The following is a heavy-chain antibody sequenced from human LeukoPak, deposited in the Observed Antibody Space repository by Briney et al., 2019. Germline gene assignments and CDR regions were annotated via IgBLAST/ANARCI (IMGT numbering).Heavy chain of an antibody. CDR3: ARQRTTVTTASAFDI. V-gene: IGHV4-59*08. CDR2: IYYSGST. CDR1: GGSISSYY. Sequence: SETLSLTCTVSGGSISSYYWSWIRQPPGEGLEWIGYIYYSGSTNYNPSLKSRVTISVDTSKNQFSLKLSSVTAADTAVYYCARQRTTVTTASAFDIWGQGTMVTASS. D-gene: IGHD4-17*01. J-gene: IGHJ3*02.